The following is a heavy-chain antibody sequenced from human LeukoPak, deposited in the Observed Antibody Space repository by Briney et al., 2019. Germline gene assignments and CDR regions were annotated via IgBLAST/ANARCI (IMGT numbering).Heavy chain of an antibody. CDR2: ISPYNGNT. Sequence: ASVKVSCKASGYTFTRYTITWVRQAPGQGPEWMGRISPYNGNTNYEQKLQGRVTMSTDTPTKTVYMELRSLRSDDTAVYYCARGGYYDILTGYETDDVFDIWGQGTMVIVSS. CDR1: GYTFTRYT. D-gene: IGHD3-9*01. CDR3: ARGGYYDILTGYETDDVFDI. V-gene: IGHV1-18*04. J-gene: IGHJ3*02.